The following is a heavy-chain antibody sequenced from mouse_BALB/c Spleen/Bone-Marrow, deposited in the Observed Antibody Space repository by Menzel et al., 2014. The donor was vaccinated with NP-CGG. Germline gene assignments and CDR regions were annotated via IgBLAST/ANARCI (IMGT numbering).Heavy chain of an antibody. CDR3: ARGGYGSWFAY. J-gene: IGHJ3*01. CDR2: INPYNGDT. CDR1: GYSFTGYF. V-gene: IGHV1-20*01. D-gene: IGHD2-2*01. Sequence: EVKVEESGPELVKPGASVKISCKASGYSFTGYFMNWVKQSHGKSLEWIGRINPYNGDTFYNQKFKGKATLTVDKSSSTAYMELSSLTSEDSAVYYCARGGYGSWFAYWGQGTLVTVSA.